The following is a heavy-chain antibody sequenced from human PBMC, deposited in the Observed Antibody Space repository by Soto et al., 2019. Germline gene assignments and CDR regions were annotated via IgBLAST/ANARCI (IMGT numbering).Heavy chain of an antibody. D-gene: IGHD3-10*01. CDR2: IYYSGST. V-gene: IGHV4-31*03. Sequence: SETLSLTCTVSGGSISSGGYYWSWIRQHPGKGLEWIGYIYYSGSTYYNPSLKSRVTISVDTSKNQFSLKLSSVTAADTAVYYCARLLWFGESRPNRPFDYWGQGTLVTVSS. CDR1: GGSISSGGYY. J-gene: IGHJ4*02. CDR3: ARLLWFGESRPNRPFDY.